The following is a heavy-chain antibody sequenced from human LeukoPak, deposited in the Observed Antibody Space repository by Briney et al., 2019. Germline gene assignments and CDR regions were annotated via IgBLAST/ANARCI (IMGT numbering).Heavy chain of an antibody. V-gene: IGHV3-30*18. Sequence: PGGSLRLSCAASGFTFSSYGMHWVRQAPGKGLEWVAVIPYDGSNKYYADSVKGRFTISRDNSKNTLYLQMNSLRAEDTAVYYCAKDRHYYGSGSYPGDYWGQGTLVTVSS. CDR3: AKDRHYYGSGSYPGDY. CDR2: IPYDGSNK. J-gene: IGHJ4*02. D-gene: IGHD3-10*01. CDR1: GFTFSSYG.